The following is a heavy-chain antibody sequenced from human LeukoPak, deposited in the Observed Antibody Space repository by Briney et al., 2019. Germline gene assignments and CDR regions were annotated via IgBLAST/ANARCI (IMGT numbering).Heavy chain of an antibody. D-gene: IGHD1-1*01. CDR2: ARNKANSYTT. CDR3: AKYHWDDDAFDI. Sequence: GGSLRLSCAASGFTFSSYGMHWVRQAPGKGLEWVGRARNKANSYTTEYAASVKGRFTISRDDSKNSLYLQMNSLKTEDTAMYYCAKYHWDDDAFDIWGQGTMVTVSS. V-gene: IGHV3-72*01. CDR1: GFTFSSYG. J-gene: IGHJ3*02.